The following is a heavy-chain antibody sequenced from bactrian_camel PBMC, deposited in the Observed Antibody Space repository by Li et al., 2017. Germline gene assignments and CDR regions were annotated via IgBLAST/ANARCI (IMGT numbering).Heavy chain of an antibody. V-gene: IGHV3S31*01. CDR3: ATPCRNGDCSGGYEYKY. J-gene: IGHJ4*01. CDR1: GYTYSHYC. Sequence: VQLVESGGGSVQAGGSLRLSCAVSGYTYSHYCMGWFRQAPGKEREGVARINSGGDARYADSVKGRFTISRDNAKNTVSLQMNSLKSEDTALYYCATPCRNGDCSGGYEYKYWGQGTQVTVS. D-gene: IGHD7*01. CDR2: INSGGDAR.